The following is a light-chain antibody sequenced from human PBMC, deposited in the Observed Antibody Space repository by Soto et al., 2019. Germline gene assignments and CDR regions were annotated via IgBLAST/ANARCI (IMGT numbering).Light chain of an antibody. V-gene: IGKV3-20*01. Sequence: EIVLTQSPGTLSLSPGERATLSCRASQSVSSSYLAWYQQQPGQAPRLLIYGTSSRATAIPDRFSGSGSGTDFTLTISRLEPEDFAVYYCQQYGRTFGQGTKVEIK. J-gene: IGKJ1*01. CDR2: GTS. CDR1: QSVSSSY. CDR3: QQYGRT.